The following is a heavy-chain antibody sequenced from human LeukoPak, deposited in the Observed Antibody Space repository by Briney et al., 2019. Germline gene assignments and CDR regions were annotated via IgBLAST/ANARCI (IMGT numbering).Heavy chain of an antibody. Sequence: SETLSLTCTVSGGSTSSYYWSWIRQPPGKGLEWIGYIYYSGSTNYNPSLKSRVTISVDTSKNQFSLKLSSVTAADTAVYYCARLLPDDYSNYYFDYWGQGTLVTVSS. D-gene: IGHD4-4*01. CDR1: GGSTSSYY. CDR2: IYYSGST. CDR3: ARLLPDDYSNYYFDY. J-gene: IGHJ4*02. V-gene: IGHV4-59*08.